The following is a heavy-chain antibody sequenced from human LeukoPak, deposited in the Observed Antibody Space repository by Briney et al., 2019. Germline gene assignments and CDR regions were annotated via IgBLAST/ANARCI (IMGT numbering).Heavy chain of an antibody. CDR1: GYTFTGNH. Sequence: GASVKVSCKASGYTFTGNHIHWVRQAPGQGLEWVGWIDPNSGGTNFEQKFQGRVTMTRDTSISTAYMELSRLRSDDTAVYYCARERGISAFDIWGQGTMVTVSS. J-gene: IGHJ3*02. V-gene: IGHV1-2*02. CDR2: IDPNSGGT. D-gene: IGHD3-16*01. CDR3: ARERGISAFDI.